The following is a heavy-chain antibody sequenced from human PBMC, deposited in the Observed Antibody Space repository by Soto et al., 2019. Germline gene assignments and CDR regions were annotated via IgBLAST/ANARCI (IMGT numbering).Heavy chain of an antibody. V-gene: IGHV4-39*01. CDR3: ARLAGYCSGTSCYGYYGMDV. D-gene: IGHD2-2*01. Sequence: PSETLSLTCSFSGGSISSGPYSLGWIRQPPGKGLEWIGTFHYSGRTYYSPSLESRVTISVDTSKNQFSLKVSSVTAADTAVFYCARLAGYCSGTSCYGYYGMDVWGQGTTVTVSS. CDR1: GGSISSGPYS. CDR2: FHYSGRT. J-gene: IGHJ6*02.